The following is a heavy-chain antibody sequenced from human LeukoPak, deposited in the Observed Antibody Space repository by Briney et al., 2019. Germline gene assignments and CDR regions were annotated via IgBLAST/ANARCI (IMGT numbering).Heavy chain of an antibody. D-gene: IGHD5-24*01. CDR3: ARVAWLQWGWSPYYMDV. Sequence: SETLSLTCTVSGGSISSGSYYWSWIRQPAGKGLEWIGRIYTSGSTNYNPSLKSRVTISVDTSKNQFSLKLSSVTAADTAVYYCARVAWLQWGWSPYYMDVWGKGTTVTVSS. CDR1: GGSISSGSYY. V-gene: IGHV4-61*02. CDR2: IYTSGST. J-gene: IGHJ6*03.